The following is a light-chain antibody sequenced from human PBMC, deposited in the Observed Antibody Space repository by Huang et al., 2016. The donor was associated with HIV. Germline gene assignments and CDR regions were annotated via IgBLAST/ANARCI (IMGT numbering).Light chain of an antibody. V-gene: IGKV2-29*02. CDR3: MQGKQLPYT. CDR1: QGLLYREKIY. CDR2: ELS. J-gene: IGKJ2*01. Sequence: DIVMTQTPLSLSVTPGQPASISCKSSQGLLYREKIYLYWYLQKPGQSPQLLIYELSNRFSGVPDRFSGSGSPTDFTLKISRVETEDVGVYYSMQGKQLPYTFGQGTRLEIK.